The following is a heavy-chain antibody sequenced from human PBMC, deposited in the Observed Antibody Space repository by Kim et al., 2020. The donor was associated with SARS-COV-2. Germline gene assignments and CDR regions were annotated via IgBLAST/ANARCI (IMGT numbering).Heavy chain of an antibody. J-gene: IGHJ6*02. D-gene: IGHD2-21*01. Sequence: GGSLRLSCAASGFSADIHAVHWVRQAPGKSLEWVSGIFLESDNTGYAGAGKGRFTISRDKAKNLVYLQMNRLTTEDTALYYCTRDIKPGGADGWGQGTTVTVSS. CDR2: IFLESDNT. CDR1: GFSADIHA. CDR3: TRDIKPGGADG. V-gene: IGHV3-9*02.